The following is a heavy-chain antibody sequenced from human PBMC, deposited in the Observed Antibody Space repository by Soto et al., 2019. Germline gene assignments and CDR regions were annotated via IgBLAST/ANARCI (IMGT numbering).Heavy chain of an antibody. V-gene: IGHV4-31*03. CDR3: ASGGTGRYSSSWYYFDY. CDR2: IYYSGST. D-gene: IGHD6-13*01. J-gene: IGHJ4*02. Sequence: SETLSLTCTVSGGSISSGGYYWSWIRQHPGKGLEWIGYIYYSGSTYYNPSLKSRVTISVDTSKNQFSLKLSSVTAADTAVYYCASGGTGRYSSSWYYFDYWGQGTLVTVYS. CDR1: GGSISSGGYY.